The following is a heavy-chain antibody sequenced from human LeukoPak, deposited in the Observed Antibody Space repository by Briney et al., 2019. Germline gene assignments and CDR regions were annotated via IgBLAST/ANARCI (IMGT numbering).Heavy chain of an antibody. J-gene: IGHJ4*02. D-gene: IGHD3-10*01. Sequence: ASVKVSCKASGYTFTGYYMHWVRQAPGQGLEWMGWINPNSGGTNYAQKFQGRVTMTRDTSISTAYMELSRLRSDDTAVYYCARSRAVTMVRGVIFYWGQGTLVTASS. CDR1: GYTFTGYY. CDR3: ARSRAVTMVRGVIFY. CDR2: INPNSGGT. V-gene: IGHV1-2*02.